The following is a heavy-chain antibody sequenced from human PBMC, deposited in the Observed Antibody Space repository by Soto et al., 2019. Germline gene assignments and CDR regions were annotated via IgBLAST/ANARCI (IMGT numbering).Heavy chain of an antibody. J-gene: IGHJ6*02. D-gene: IGHD3-10*01. V-gene: IGHV1-46*01. Sequence: QVQLVQSGAEVKKPGASVKVSCKASGYTFTSYYMHWLRQAPGQGLEWMGIINPTGGSTTYAQKFQGRVTVTRDTSTNTVYMELSSLRSDDTAVYYCARGGAESIYGMDVWGQGTTVSVSS. CDR1: GYTFTSYY. CDR3: ARGGAESIYGMDV. CDR2: INPTGGST.